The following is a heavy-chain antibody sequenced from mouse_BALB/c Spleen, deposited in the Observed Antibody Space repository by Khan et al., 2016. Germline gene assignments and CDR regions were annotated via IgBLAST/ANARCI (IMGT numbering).Heavy chain of an antibody. J-gene: IGHJ2*01. V-gene: IGHV1-9*01. CDR3: ARTDRRGDFDY. CDR1: GYTFSSYW. Sequence: QVQLKQTGAELMKPGASVKISCKATGYTFSSYWIEWVKQRPGHGLEWIGEILPGSGSTKYNEKFRGKATFTADTSSNTAYMQLSSLTSEDSAVHYCARTDRRGDFDYWGQGTTRTVSA. CDR2: ILPGSGST.